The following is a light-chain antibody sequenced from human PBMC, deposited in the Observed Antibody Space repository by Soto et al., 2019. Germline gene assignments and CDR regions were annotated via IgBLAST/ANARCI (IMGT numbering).Light chain of an antibody. J-gene: IGKJ1*01. Sequence: EIVLTQSPGTLSLSPGERATLSCRASQSVSSSYLAWYQQKPGQAPRLLIYGASSRATGIPERFSGSGSGTDFTLTINRLEPEDFAVYYCQQYGNSPLTFGQGTKVEIK. V-gene: IGKV3-20*01. CDR2: GAS. CDR3: QQYGNSPLT. CDR1: QSVSSSY.